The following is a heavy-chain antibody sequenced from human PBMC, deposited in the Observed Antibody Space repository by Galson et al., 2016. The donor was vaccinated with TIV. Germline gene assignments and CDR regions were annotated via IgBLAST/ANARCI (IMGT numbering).Heavy chain of an antibody. D-gene: IGHD6-19*01. J-gene: IGHJ1*01. CDR2: ISADSGNT. CDR3: VRESQHQAVVYLHH. Sequence: SVKVSCKASGYTFTTYGISWVRLAAGQGLEWMGWISADSGNTNYAQNLQGRVTMTRDTSTSTAYMELRSLRSDDTAVYHCVRESQHQAVVYLHHWGQGTLVTVSS. V-gene: IGHV1-18*04. CDR1: GYTFTTYG.